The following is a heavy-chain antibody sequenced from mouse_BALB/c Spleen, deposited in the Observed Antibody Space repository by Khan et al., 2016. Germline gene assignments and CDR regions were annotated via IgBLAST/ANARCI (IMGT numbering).Heavy chain of an antibody. D-gene: IGHD1-1*01. Sequence: EVQLQESGPGLVKPSQSLSLTCSVTGYSITSGYYWNWIRQFPGNKLEWMGYISYDGSNNYNPSLKNRISITRDTSKNQFFLKLNSVTSEDTATYYCARDPFYYYGSSYWYFDDWCGGTTVTVSS. CDR3: ARDPFYYYGSSYWYFDD. J-gene: IGHJ1*01. CDR1: GYSITSGYY. CDR2: ISYDGSN. V-gene: IGHV3-6*02.